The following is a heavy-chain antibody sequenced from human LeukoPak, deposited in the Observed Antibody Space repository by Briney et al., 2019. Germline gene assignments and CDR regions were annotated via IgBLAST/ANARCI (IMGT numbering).Heavy chain of an antibody. D-gene: IGHD3-3*01. CDR2: INHSGST. V-gene: IGHV4-4*02. J-gene: IGHJ4*02. CDR1: GGSISSSNW. Sequence: PSGTLSLTCAVSGGSISSSNWWSWVRQPPGKGLEWIGEINHSGSTNYNPSLKSRVTISVDTSKNQFSLKLSSVTAADTAVYYCARGRLYYDFWSGYGDPFDYWGQGTLVTVSS. CDR3: ARGRLYYDFWSGYGDPFDY.